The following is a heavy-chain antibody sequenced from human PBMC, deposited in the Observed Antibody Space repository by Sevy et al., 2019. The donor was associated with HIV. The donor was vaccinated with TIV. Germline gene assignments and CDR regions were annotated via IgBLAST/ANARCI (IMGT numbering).Heavy chain of an antibody. J-gene: IGHJ4*02. Sequence: QLGGSLRLSCAASGFTFSSYAMHWVRQAPDKGLEWVAVISYDGSNKYYADSVKGQFTISRDNSKNTLYLQMNSLRAEDTAVYYCARVDYLRGRGVCDYWGQGTLVTVSS. CDR1: GFTFSSYA. V-gene: IGHV3-30-3*01. CDR2: ISYDGSNK. CDR3: ARVDYLRGRGVCDY. D-gene: IGHD4-17*01.